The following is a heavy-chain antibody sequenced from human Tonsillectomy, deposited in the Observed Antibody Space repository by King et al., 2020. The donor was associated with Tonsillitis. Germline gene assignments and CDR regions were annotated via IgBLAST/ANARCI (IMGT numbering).Heavy chain of an antibody. CDR1: GFTFSSYA. Sequence: VQLVESGGGLVQPGGSLRLSCAASGFTFSSYAMSWVRQAPGTGLEWVSTISGSADSTYYADAVKGRFTISRDKSKNTLYLQMNSLRVEDTAVYYCAKASSMFGVAVGGFDNWGQGTLVTVSS. J-gene: IGHJ4*02. CDR3: AKASSMFGVAVGGFDN. V-gene: IGHV3-23*04. D-gene: IGHD3-3*01. CDR2: ISGSADST.